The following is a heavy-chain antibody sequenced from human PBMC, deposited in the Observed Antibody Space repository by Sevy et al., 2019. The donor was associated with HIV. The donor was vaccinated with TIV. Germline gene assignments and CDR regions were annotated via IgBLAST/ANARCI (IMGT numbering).Heavy chain of an antibody. Sequence: ASVKVSCKASGGTFSSYAISWVRQAPGQGLEWMGGIIPVFGTANYAQKFQGRVTITADESTSTAYMELSSLRSEDTAVYYCARERGDTAIDYWGQGTLVTVSS. CDR1: GGTFSSYA. V-gene: IGHV1-69*13. CDR2: IIPVFGTA. CDR3: ARERGDTAIDY. J-gene: IGHJ4*02. D-gene: IGHD5-18*01.